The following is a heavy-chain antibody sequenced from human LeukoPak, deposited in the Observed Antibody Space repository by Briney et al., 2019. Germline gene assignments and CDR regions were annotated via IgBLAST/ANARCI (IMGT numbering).Heavy chain of an antibody. CDR3: ARDLTQTTIKPLYYFDY. CDR2: INPSGGST. CDR1: GYTFTSYY. J-gene: IGHJ4*02. D-gene: IGHD3-9*01. Sequence: ASVMVSCKASGYTFTSYYMHWVRQAPGQGLEWMGIINPSGGSTSYAQKFQGRVTMTRDTSTSTVYMELSSLRSEDTAVYYCARDLTQTTIKPLYYFDYWGQGTLVTVSS. V-gene: IGHV1-46*03.